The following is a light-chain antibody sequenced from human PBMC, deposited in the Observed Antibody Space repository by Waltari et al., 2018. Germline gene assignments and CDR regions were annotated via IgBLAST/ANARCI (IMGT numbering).Light chain of an antibody. CDR1: NMGSKT. J-gene: IGLJ3*02. CDR3: QLWDSDTAHVL. Sequence: SYVLTQPPSVSLAPGKTARITWGGDNMGSKTVHWYQQRPGQAPILVVYDDADRPSGIPERFSGSSSGNTATLTISRVEVGDEADYYCQLWDSDTAHVLFGGGTKLTVL. CDR2: DDA. V-gene: IGLV3-21*03.